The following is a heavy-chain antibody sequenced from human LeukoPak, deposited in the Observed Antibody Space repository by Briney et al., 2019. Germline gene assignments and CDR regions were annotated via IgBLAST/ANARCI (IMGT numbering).Heavy chain of an antibody. Sequence: SETLSLTCAVYGGSFSGYYWSWIRQPPGKGLEWSGEINHSGSTNYNPSLKSRVTISVDTSKNQFSLKLRSVTAADTAVYYCARGGPYCGGDCSSYYYYYYMDVWGKGTTVTVSS. CDR1: GGSFSGYY. CDR3: ARGGPYCGGDCSSYYYYYYMDV. J-gene: IGHJ6*03. CDR2: INHSGST. V-gene: IGHV4-34*01. D-gene: IGHD2-21*02.